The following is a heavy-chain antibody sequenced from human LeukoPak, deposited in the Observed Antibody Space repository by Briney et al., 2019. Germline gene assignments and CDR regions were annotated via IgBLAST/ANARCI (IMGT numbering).Heavy chain of an antibody. CDR2: IYHSGST. CDR3: ASAHIGGSYWEDAFDI. J-gene: IGHJ3*02. Sequence: SETLSLTCTVSGYSISSGYYWGWIRQPPGKGLEWIGSIYHSGSTYYNPSLKSRVTISVDTSKNQFSLKLSSVTAADTAVYYCASAHIGGSYWEDAFDIWGQGTMVTVSS. CDR1: GYSISSGYY. D-gene: IGHD1-26*01. V-gene: IGHV4-38-2*02.